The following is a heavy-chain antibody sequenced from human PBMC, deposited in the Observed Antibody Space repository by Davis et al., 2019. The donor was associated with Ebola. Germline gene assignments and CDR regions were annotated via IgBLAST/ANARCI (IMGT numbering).Heavy chain of an antibody. J-gene: IGHJ4*02. V-gene: IGHV3-23*01. D-gene: IGHD3-22*01. Sequence: GGSLRPSCAASGFTFNTYAMRWVRQPPGKGLEWISSISSSGTVTYYADSVKGRFTISRDSSKNTLDPQMNSLRAEDTALYSCTKGDRDYSSSPFDYWGQGTLVTVSS. CDR1: GFTFNTYA. CDR2: ISSSGTVT. CDR3: TKGDRDYSSSPFDY.